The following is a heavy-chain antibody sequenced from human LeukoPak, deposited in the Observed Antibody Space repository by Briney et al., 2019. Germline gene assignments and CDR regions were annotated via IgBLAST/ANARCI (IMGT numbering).Heavy chain of an antibody. V-gene: IGHV3-23*01. CDR1: GFTFSSYA. CDR3: AELGITMIGGV. Sequence: GGSLRLSCAASGFTFSSYAMVWVRRAPGKGLEWVSSITAGGSNTYYADSVKGRFTISRDNSKNTLYLQMNSLRAEDTAVYYCAELGITMIGGVWGKGTTVTISS. CDR2: ITAGGSNT. D-gene: IGHD3-10*02. J-gene: IGHJ6*04.